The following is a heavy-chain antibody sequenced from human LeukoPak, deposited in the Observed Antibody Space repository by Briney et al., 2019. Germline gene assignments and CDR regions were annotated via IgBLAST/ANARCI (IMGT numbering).Heavy chain of an antibody. CDR3: ARPVVAGTVFDY. D-gene: IGHD6-19*01. CDR2: MHYSGSS. Sequence: SETLSLTCTVSTGSINGAYWGWIRQPPGKGLEWIGYMHYSGSSKYDPSLKSRVTISIDTSKNQFSLRLISVTAADTAVYYCARPVVAGTVFDYWGQGTLVTVSS. CDR1: TGSINGAY. J-gene: IGHJ4*02. V-gene: IGHV4-59*13.